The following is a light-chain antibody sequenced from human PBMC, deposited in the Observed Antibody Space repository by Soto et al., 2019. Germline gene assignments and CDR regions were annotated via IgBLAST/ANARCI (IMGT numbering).Light chain of an antibody. CDR2: DAS. J-gene: IGKJ4*01. Sequence: DIQMTQSASSLSASVGDRFTITFRASQSIRSYLNWYQQNPGKAPKLLIYDASDLETGVPSRFSGSGSGTDFTFTINSLQPEDIATYYCQQYDNLPLTFGGGTKVDI. CDR1: QSIRSY. CDR3: QQYDNLPLT. V-gene: IGKV1-33*01.